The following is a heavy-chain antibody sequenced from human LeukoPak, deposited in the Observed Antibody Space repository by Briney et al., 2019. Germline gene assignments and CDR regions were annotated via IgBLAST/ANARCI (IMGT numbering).Heavy chain of an antibody. V-gene: IGHV3-30-3*01. J-gene: IGHJ4*02. Sequence: GGSLRLSCAASGFTFSSYAMHWVRQAPGKGLEWVAVISYDGSNKYYADSVKGRFTISRDNSKNTLYLQMNSLRAEDTAVYYCAKAYSIDSSGWRDYWGQGTLVTVSS. CDR1: GFTFSSYA. D-gene: IGHD6-19*01. CDR3: AKAYSIDSSGWRDY. CDR2: ISYDGSNK.